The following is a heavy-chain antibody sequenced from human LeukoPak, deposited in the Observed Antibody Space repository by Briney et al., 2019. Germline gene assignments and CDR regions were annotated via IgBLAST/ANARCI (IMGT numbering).Heavy chain of an antibody. CDR1: GYTVTSYG. Sequence: ASVKVSCKASGYTVTSYGISWVRQAPGQGLEWMGIINPSGGSTSYAQKFQGRVTMTRDTSTSTVYMELSSLRSEDTAVYYCARDHPNDSSGYYYSGFDYWGQGTLVTVSS. J-gene: IGHJ4*02. V-gene: IGHV1-46*01. CDR3: ARDHPNDSSGYYYSGFDY. CDR2: INPSGGST. D-gene: IGHD3-22*01.